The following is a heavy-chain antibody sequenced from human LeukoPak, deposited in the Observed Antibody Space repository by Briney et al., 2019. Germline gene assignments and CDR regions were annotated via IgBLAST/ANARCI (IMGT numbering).Heavy chain of an antibody. CDR3: ARAPRARGHFDY. V-gene: IGHV3-53*05. J-gene: IGHJ4*02. Sequence: GGSLRLSCAASGFTVRSNYMNWVRQAPGKGLEWVSVIYGGDDTYYAASVKGRFTISRDNSRNTLYLQMNSLRSEDTAVYYCARAPRARGHFDYWGQGTLVTVSS. CDR1: GFTVRSNY. CDR2: IYGGDDT. D-gene: IGHD3-10*01.